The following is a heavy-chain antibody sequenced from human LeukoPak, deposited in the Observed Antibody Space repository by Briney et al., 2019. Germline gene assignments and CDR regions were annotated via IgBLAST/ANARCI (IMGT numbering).Heavy chain of an antibody. V-gene: IGHV1-69*05. J-gene: IGHJ5*02. CDR2: IIPIFGTA. CDR3: AGELLDRGRWFDP. CDR1: GGTFSSYA. Sequence: VASVKVSCKAFGGTFSSYAISWVRQAPGQGLEWMGGIIPIFGTANYAQKFQGRVTITTDESTSTAYMELSSLRSEDTAVYYCAGELLDRGRWFDPWGQGTLVTVSS. D-gene: IGHD3-10*01.